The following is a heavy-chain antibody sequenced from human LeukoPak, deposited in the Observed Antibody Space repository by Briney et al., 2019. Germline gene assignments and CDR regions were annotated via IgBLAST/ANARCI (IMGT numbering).Heavy chain of an antibody. J-gene: IGHJ5*02. CDR3: ARGVGSTVTAT. V-gene: IGHV4-31*03. D-gene: IGHD2-21*02. CDR2: IYYSGST. Sequence: PSETLSLTCTVSGGSISSGGYYWSWIRQHPGKGLEWIGYIYYSGSTYYNPSLESRVTISVDTSKNQFSLKLSSVTAADTAVYYCARGVGSTVTATWGQGTLVTVSS. CDR1: GGSISSGGYY.